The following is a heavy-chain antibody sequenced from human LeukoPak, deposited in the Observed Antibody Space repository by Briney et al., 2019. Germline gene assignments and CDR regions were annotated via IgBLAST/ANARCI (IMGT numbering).Heavy chain of an antibody. CDR2: INPNSGGT. CDR3: ARAGIIAAAGTGILTLGY. CDR1: GYTFTGYY. V-gene: IGHV1-2*02. D-gene: IGHD6-13*01. J-gene: IGHJ4*02. Sequence: ASVKVSCKASGYTFTGYYMHWVRQAPGQGLEWMGWINPNSGGTNYAQKFQGRVTMTRDTSISTAYMGLSRLRSDDTAVYYCARAGIIAAAGTGILTLGYWGQGTLVTVSS.